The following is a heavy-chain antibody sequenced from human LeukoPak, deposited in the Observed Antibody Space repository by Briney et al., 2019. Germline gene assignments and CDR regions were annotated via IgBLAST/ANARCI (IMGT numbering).Heavy chain of an antibody. V-gene: IGHV4-39*01. D-gene: IGHD5-18*01. CDR2: IYYSGTA. CDR1: GGSISSSSYY. J-gene: IGHJ4*02. CDR3: ARLDTTMADFDY. Sequence: PSETLSLTCTVSGGSISSSSYYWGWIRQPPGKGLGWIGSIYYSGTAYYNPSLKSRLTISVDTSQNLFSVKLSSVTAADTAAYYCARLDTTMADFDYWGQGTLVTVSS.